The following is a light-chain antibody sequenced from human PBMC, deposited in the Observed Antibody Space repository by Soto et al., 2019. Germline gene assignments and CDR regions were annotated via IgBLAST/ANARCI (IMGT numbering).Light chain of an antibody. CDR1: QSVTSNY. Sequence: EIVLTQSPGTLSLSPGERATLSCRASQSVTSNYLAWCQQRPGQAPRLLIYGASTRATGIPDRFSGSGSGTDFTLTISRLEPEDFAVYYCQQYGSSPGTFGQGTKVDIK. J-gene: IGKJ1*01. V-gene: IGKV3-20*01. CDR2: GAS. CDR3: QQYGSSPGT.